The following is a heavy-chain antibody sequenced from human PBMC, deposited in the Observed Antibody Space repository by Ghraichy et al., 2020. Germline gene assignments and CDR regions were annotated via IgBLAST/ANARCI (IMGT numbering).Heavy chain of an antibody. CDR2: VITSLGFA. CDR1: GGTFSTSI. CDR3: ARRATSYDYFDY. Sequence: SVKVSCKASGGTFSTSIIGWVRQAPGQGLEWMGRVITSLGFADYAQKFQGRLRITADKSTNTAYMDLRSLRSDDTAVYYCARRATSYDYFDYWGQGTLVTVSS. D-gene: IGHD2-2*01. J-gene: IGHJ4*02. V-gene: IGHV1-69*02.